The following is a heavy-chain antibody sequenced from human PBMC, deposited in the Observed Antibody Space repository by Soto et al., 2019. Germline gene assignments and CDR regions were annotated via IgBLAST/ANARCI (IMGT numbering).Heavy chain of an antibody. CDR2: ISSSSSYI. D-gene: IGHD6-19*01. CDR1: GFTFSSYS. V-gene: IGHV3-21*01. CDR3: ARDRKPGIAVAGMADAFDI. J-gene: IGHJ3*02. Sequence: GGSLRLYCAASGFTFSSYSMNWVRQAPGKGLEWVSSISSSSSYIYYADSVKGRFTISRDNAKNSLYLQMNSLRAEDTAVYYCARDRKPGIAVAGMADAFDIWGQGTMVTVSS.